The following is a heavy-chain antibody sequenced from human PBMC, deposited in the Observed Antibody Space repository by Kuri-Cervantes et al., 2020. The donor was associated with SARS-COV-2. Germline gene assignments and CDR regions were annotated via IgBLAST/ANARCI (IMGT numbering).Heavy chain of an antibody. CDR3: ARDVNIVVVPAYYYGMDV. Sequence: GGSLRLSCAASGFTFSSYSMNWVRQAPGKGLEWVSSISSSSYIYYADSVKGRFTISRDNAKNSLYLQMNSLRAEDTAVYYCARDVNIVVVPAYYYGMDVWGQGTTVTVSS. V-gene: IGHV3-21*01. CDR1: GFTFSSYS. J-gene: IGHJ6*02. CDR2: ISSSSYI. D-gene: IGHD2-2*01.